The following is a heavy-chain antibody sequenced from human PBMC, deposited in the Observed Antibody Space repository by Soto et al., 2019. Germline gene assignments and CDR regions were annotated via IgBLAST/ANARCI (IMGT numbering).Heavy chain of an antibody. Sequence: GESLKISCKGSGYSFTSYWISCVRPMPGKGLEWMGIIYPGDSDTRYSPSFQGQVTISADKSISTAYLQWSSLKASDTAIYYCARTAAAGKYYYGVDVWGQGTTVTVSS. CDR3: ARTAAAGKYYYGVDV. D-gene: IGHD6-13*01. J-gene: IGHJ6*02. CDR2: IYPGDSDT. V-gene: IGHV5-51*01. CDR1: GYSFTSYW.